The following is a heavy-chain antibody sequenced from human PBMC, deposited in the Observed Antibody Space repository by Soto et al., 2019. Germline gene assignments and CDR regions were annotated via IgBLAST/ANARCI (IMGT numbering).Heavy chain of an antibody. Sequence: SVKVSCKASGGSFTYTLSWVRQAPGQGLEWMGGIIPIFGTTNYAQKFQGRVTITADESTKTAYMELSTPRSEDTAVYYCARLHSHGTYGMDVWGQGTTVTVYS. J-gene: IGHJ6*02. CDR3: ARLHSHGTYGMDV. D-gene: IGHD5-18*01. V-gene: IGHV1-69*13. CDR2: IIPIFGTT. CDR1: GGSFTYT.